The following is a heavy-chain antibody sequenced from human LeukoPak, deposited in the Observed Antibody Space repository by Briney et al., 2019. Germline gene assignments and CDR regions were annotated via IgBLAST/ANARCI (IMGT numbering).Heavy chain of an antibody. Sequence: GGSLRLSCAASGFTFSSYSMNWVRQAPGKGLEWVSSISSSSSYIYYADSVKGRFTISRDNAKNSLYLQMNSLRAEDMALYYCAKAEGATIPNPGVSDAFDIWGQGTMVTVSS. D-gene: IGHD1-26*01. CDR3: AKAEGATIPNPGVSDAFDI. J-gene: IGHJ3*02. CDR1: GFTFSSYS. V-gene: IGHV3-21*04. CDR2: ISSSSSYI.